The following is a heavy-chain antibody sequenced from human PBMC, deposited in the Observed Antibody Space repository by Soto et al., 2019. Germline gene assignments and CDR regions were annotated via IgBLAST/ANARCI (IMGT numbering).Heavy chain of an antibody. V-gene: IGHV1-69*01. J-gene: IGHJ4*02. CDR2: IIPVFGTA. CDR1: GGTFSSYA. Sequence: QVQLVQSGAEVKKPGSSVKVSCKASGGTFSSYAISWVRQGPGHGLEWMGGIIPVFGTANYAQKFQGRVTITADESTSTTYMELSSLRSDDTAVYYCTRGRFLEWLSSAYYFDYWGQGTLVTVSS. CDR3: TRGRFLEWLSSAYYFDY. D-gene: IGHD3-3*01.